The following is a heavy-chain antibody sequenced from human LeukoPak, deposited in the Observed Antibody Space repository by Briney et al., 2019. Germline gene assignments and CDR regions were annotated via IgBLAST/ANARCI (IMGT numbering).Heavy chain of an antibody. J-gene: IGHJ4*02. CDR2: ISYDGSNK. CDR1: GFTFSSYG. CDR3: AKDRIAAPYFDY. D-gene: IGHD6-13*01. V-gene: IGHV3-30*18. Sequence: GGSLRLSCAASGFTFSSYGTHWVRQAPGKGLEWVAVISYDGSNKYYADSVKGRFTISRDNSKNTLYLQMNSLRAEDTAVYYCAKDRIAAPYFDYWGQGTLVTVSS.